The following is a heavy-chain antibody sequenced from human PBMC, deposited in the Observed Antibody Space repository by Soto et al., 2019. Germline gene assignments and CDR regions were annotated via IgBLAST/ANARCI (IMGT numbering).Heavy chain of an antibody. CDR3: AIEQQPYYYFAY. D-gene: IGHD6-13*01. CDR2: IIPIFGTA. J-gene: IGHJ4*02. Sequence: QVQLVQSGAEVKKPGSSVKVSCKASGGTFSSYAISWVRQAPGQGLEWMGRIIPIFGTANSAQKFQGRVRITAEESTNTAYMELSSQTSEDTAVYYYAIEQQPYYYFAYWGQGTLVTVSS. CDR1: GGTFSSYA. V-gene: IGHV1-69*18.